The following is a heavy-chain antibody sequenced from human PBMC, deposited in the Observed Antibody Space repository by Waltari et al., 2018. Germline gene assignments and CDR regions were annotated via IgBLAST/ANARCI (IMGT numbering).Heavy chain of an antibody. Sequence: QLQLQESGPGLVKPSETLSLTCTVSGGSISSSSYYWGWIRQPPGKGLEWIGSIYYSGSTYYNPPLKSRVTISVDTSKNQFSLKLSSVTAADTAVYYCARFLVAVAVFDYWGQGTLVTVSS. J-gene: IGHJ4*02. CDR1: GGSISSSSYY. D-gene: IGHD6-19*01. CDR2: IYYSGST. V-gene: IGHV4-39*07. CDR3: ARFLVAVAVFDY.